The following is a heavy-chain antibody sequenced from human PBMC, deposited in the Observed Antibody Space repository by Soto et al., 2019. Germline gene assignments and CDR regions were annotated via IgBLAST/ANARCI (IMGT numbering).Heavy chain of an antibody. CDR1: GGSISSYY. D-gene: IGHD2-15*01. CDR3: AATYCSGGSCYWGPAEYFQH. J-gene: IGHJ1*01. CDR2: IYYSGST. V-gene: IGHV4-59*01. Sequence: QVQLQESGPGLVKPSETLSLTCTVSGGSISSYYWSWIRQPPGKGLEWIGYIYYSGSTNYNPSLKSRVTISVDTSKNQFSLKLSSVTAADTAVYYCAATYCSGGSCYWGPAEYFQHWGQGTLVTVSS.